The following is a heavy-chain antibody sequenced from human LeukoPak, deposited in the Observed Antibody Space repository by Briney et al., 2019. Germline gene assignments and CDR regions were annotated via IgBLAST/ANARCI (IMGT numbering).Heavy chain of an antibody. CDR3: ARSIWGSYDFWSGLRNFDY. D-gene: IGHD3-3*01. CDR2: IIPIFGTA. Sequence: GTSVKVSCKASGGTFSSYAISWVRQAPGQGLEWMGGIIPIFGTANYAQEFQGRVTITADESTSTAYMELSSLRSEDTAVYYCARSIWGSYDFWSGLRNFDYWGQGTLVTVSS. CDR1: GGTFSSYA. V-gene: IGHV1-69*13. J-gene: IGHJ4*02.